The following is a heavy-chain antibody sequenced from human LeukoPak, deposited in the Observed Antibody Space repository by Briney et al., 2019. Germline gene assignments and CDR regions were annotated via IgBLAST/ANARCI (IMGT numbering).Heavy chain of an antibody. CDR1: GFTFSSYW. J-gene: IGHJ4*02. CDR2: IREDGSQK. CDR3: ARGPTNGQAFDY. Sequence: GGSLRLSCAASGFTFSSYWMSWVRQAPGKGLEWVASIREDGSQKSAVDSVRGRFSISRDNAKNSVYLQMDSLRAEDTAVYYCARGPTNGQAFDYWGQGTLVSVSS. D-gene: IGHD2-8*01. V-gene: IGHV3-7*01.